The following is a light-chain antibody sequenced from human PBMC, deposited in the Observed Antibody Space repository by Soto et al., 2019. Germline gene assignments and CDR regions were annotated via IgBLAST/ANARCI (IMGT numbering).Light chain of an antibody. CDR1: SSDVGGYNF. CDR2: EVN. V-gene: IGLV2-14*01. CDR3: SSYTSSNTLVV. Sequence: SVLTQPASVSGSTGQSITISCTGTSSDVGGYNFVSWYEQHPGKAPKLIIYEVNGRPSGVSDRFSGSKSGNTASLTISGLQAEDEADYYCSSYTSSNTLVVFGGGTKVTVL. J-gene: IGLJ2*01.